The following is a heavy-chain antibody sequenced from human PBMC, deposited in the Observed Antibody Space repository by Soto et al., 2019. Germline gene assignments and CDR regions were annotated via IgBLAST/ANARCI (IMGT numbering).Heavy chain of an antibody. CDR3: ARNRELRFLDYYYYMDV. D-gene: IGHD3-3*01. CDR2: MNPNSGNT. Sequence: ASVKVSCKASGYTFASYDINWVRQATGQGLEWMGWMNPNSGNTGYAQKFQGRVTMTRNTSISTAYMELSSLRSEDTAVYYCARNRELRFLDYYYYMDVWGKGTTVTVSS. V-gene: IGHV1-8*01. J-gene: IGHJ6*03. CDR1: GYTFASYD.